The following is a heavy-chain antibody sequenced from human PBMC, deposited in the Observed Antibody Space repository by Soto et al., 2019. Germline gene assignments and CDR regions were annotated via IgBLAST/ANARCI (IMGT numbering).Heavy chain of an antibody. CDR3: ATPRRRYEGPQVN. Sequence: ASVKVSCKVSGYALTELSMRWVRQAPGKGLEWMGGFDPEDGETIYAQKFQGRVTMTEDTSTDTAYMELSSLRSEDTAVYYCATPRRRYEGPQVNWGQGTLVTVSS. V-gene: IGHV1-24*01. CDR2: FDPEDGET. D-gene: IGHD2-2*01. CDR1: GYALTELS. J-gene: IGHJ4*02.